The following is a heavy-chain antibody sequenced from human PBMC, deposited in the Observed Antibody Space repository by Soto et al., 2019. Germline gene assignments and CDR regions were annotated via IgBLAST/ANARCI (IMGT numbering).Heavy chain of an antibody. V-gene: IGHV4-39*01. CDR2: VFYGGTT. CDR1: GGSISGYY. Sequence: QVQLQESGPGLVKPSETLSLTCTVSGGSISGYYWTWIRQPPGKGLEWVGSVFYGGTTDYNPSLKSRVTRSLDTSKTHFSLKLRSVTAADTAVYYCARHRGPAPVYWGQGTLVTASS. CDR3: ARHRGPAPVY. D-gene: IGHD3-10*01. J-gene: IGHJ4*02.